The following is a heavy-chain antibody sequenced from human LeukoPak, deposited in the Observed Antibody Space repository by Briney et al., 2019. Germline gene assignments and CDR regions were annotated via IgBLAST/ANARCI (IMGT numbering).Heavy chain of an antibody. J-gene: IGHJ4*02. CDR2: IIAIFGTA. CDR1: GGTFSSYA. V-gene: IGHV1-69*05. CDR3: AGGDYDFWSGYYGVGDDY. Sequence: GASVKVSCKASGGTFSSYAISWVRQAPGQGLEWMGRIIAIFGTANYAQKFQGRVTITTDESTSTAYMELSSLRSEDTAVYYCAGGDYDFWSGYYGVGDDYWGQGTLVTVSS. D-gene: IGHD3-3*01.